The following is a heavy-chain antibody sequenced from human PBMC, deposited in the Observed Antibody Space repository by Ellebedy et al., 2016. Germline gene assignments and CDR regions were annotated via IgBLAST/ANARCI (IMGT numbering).Heavy chain of an antibody. CDR1: GFTFSTHW. CDR2: INSDESGT. J-gene: IGHJ4*02. D-gene: IGHD3-3*01. Sequence: GGSLRLSXVASGFTFSTHWMHWVRQTPGKGLVWVSHINSDESGTTYADSVKGRFTISRDNAKNTLYLQMNGLRAEDTAVYYCTRDGSEWSRDYWGQGTLVTVSS. V-gene: IGHV3-74*01. CDR3: TRDGSEWSRDY.